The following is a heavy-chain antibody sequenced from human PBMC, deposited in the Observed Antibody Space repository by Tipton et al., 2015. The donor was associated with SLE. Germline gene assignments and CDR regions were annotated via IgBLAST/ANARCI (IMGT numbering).Heavy chain of an antibody. CDR2: TSKSGST. V-gene: IGHV4-31*03. D-gene: IGHD2-15*01. Sequence: TLSLTCTVSGGSISSDDYYWTWIRQHPGKGLEWIGYTSKSGSTYYTPSLKSRVIISIDTSKNQSSLKVNSVSVADTAVYYCARDTDIRGAAQVGYFYYWGQGTLVTVSP. J-gene: IGHJ1*01. CDR1: GGSISSDDYY. CDR3: ARDTDIRGAAQVGYFYY.